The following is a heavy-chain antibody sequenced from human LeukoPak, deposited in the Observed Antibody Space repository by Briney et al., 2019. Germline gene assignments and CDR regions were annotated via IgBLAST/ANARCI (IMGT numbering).Heavy chain of an antibody. CDR3: ARHGYYSNVGGYYYYYYMDV. V-gene: IGHV4-59*08. CDR1: GGSIGTCY. CDR2: IYVTGN. Sequence: SETLSLACTVSGGSIGTCYWSWVRESPGKGLEWIGYIYVTGNRYNPYLQSRVTISVDTSRNQFFLKMSSVTAADTAVYYCARHGYYSNVGGYYYYYYMDVWGKGTTVTVSS. D-gene: IGHD4-11*01. J-gene: IGHJ6*03.